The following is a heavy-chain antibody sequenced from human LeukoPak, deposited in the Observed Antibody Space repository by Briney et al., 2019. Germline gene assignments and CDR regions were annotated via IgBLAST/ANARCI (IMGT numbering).Heavy chain of an antibody. CDR2: ISGSGTST. Sequence: GGSLRLSCAASGFSFSSHVMHWVRQAPGKGLEWVSAISGSGTSTYYADSVKGRFTISRDNSKNTLYLQMNSLRAEDTAVYFCAKNFYGDYNVFFDYWGQGTLVTFSS. J-gene: IGHJ4*02. CDR3: AKNFYGDYNVFFDY. D-gene: IGHD4-17*01. V-gene: IGHV3-23*01. CDR1: GFSFSSHV.